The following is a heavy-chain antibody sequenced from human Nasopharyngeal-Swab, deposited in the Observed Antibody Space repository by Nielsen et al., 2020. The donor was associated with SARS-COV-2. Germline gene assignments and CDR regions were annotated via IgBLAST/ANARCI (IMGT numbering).Heavy chain of an antibody. CDR2: INPYSGDT. CDR3: ARDYYDNYDSDY. D-gene: IGHD3-22*01. V-gene: IGHV1-2*02. Sequence: GGSLRLSCTVSGGAISDYHWNWVRQVPGQGLEWVGCINPYSGDTKYAQKFQGRVTVTRDTSRSTAYIELSRLRSDDTAVYYCARDYYDNYDSDYWGQGTLVTVSS. CDR1: GGAISDYH. J-gene: IGHJ4*02.